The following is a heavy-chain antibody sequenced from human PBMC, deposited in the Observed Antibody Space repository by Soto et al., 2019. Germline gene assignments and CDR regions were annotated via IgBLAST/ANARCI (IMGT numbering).Heavy chain of an antibody. CDR2: ISGSGGST. V-gene: IGHV3-23*01. D-gene: IGHD3-3*01. Sequence: GGSLRLSCAASGFTFSSYAMSWVRQAPGKGLEWVSAISGSGGSTYYADSVKGRFTISRDNSKNPLYLQMNSLRAEDTAVYYCAKGQSKRITIFGVVNYYYYYGMDVWGQGTTVTVSS. J-gene: IGHJ6*02. CDR3: AKGQSKRITIFGVVNYYYYYGMDV. CDR1: GFTFSSYA.